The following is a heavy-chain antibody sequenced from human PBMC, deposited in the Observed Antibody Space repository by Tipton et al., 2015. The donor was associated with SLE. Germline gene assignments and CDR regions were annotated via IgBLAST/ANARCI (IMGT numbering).Heavy chain of an antibody. D-gene: IGHD3-10*01. V-gene: IGHV3-53*01. CDR2: LHGDGST. J-gene: IGHJ6*02. CDR3: AREVGGGSGSSYYYYYGMDV. CDR1: GHTISSNY. Sequence: SLRLSCVVSGHTISSNYINWVRHAPGKGLEWVSGLHGDGSTVYADSVRGRFTISRDNSKNTLYLQMNSLRAEDTAIYYCAREVGGGSGSSYYYYYGMDVWGQGTTVTVSS.